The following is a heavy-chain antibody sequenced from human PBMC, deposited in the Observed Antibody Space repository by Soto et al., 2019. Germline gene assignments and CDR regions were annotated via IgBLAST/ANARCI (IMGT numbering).Heavy chain of an antibody. CDR2: IIPIFGTA. CDR3: AREGPLDYCSGGSCYFDY. J-gene: IGHJ4*02. V-gene: IGHV1-69*01. Sequence: QVQLVQSGAEVKKPGSSVKVSCKASEGTFSSYAISWVRQAPGQGLEWMGGIIPIFGTANYAQKFQGRVTITTDESTSTAYMELSSLRCEDTAVYYCAREGPLDYCSGGSCYFDYWGQGTLVTVSS. CDR1: EGTFSSYA. D-gene: IGHD2-15*01.